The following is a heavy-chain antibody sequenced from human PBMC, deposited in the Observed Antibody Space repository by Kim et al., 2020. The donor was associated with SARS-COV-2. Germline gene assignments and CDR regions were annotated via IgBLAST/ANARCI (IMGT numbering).Heavy chain of an antibody. J-gene: IGHJ6*02. CDR1: GGSISSGGYY. D-gene: IGHD2-15*01. Sequence: SETLSLTCTVSGGSISSGGYYWSWIRQHPGKGLEWIGYIYYSGSTYYNPSLKSRVTISVDTSKNQFSLKLSSVTAADTAVYYCASADCRGGSCYGDYYYYYGMDVWGQGTTVTVSS. CDR2: IYYSGST. V-gene: IGHV4-31*03. CDR3: ASADCRGGSCYGDYYYYYGMDV.